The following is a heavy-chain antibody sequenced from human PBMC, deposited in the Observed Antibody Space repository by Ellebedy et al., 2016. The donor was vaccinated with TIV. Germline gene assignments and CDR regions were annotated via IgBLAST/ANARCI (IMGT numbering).Heavy chain of an antibody. CDR2: ITPIVGPA. CDR3: ARPGTGGNSDDPPEF. J-gene: IGHJ4*02. D-gene: IGHD4-23*01. V-gene: IGHV1-69*04. CDR1: GGSLRGTFSSFA. Sequence: AASVKVSCKASGGSLRGTFSSFAMSWVRQAPGQGLEWMGMITPIVGPANYAQKFQGRITITADNSTNTAYLEIYNLVPDDTAVYYCARPGTGGNSDDPPEFWGQGTLVTVSS.